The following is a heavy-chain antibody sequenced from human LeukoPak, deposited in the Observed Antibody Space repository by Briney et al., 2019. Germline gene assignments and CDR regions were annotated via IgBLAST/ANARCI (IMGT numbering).Heavy chain of an antibody. CDR3: TRVSGSYYSDQYYFDY. CDR1: GFTFGDYA. Sequence: GGSLRLSCTASGFTFGDYAMSWDRQAPGKGLEWVGFIRSKAYGGTTEYAASVKGRFTISRDDSKSIAYLQMNSLKTEDTAVYYCTRVSGSYYSDQYYFDYWGQGTLVTVSS. J-gene: IGHJ4*02. V-gene: IGHV3-49*04. D-gene: IGHD1-26*01. CDR2: IRSKAYGGTT.